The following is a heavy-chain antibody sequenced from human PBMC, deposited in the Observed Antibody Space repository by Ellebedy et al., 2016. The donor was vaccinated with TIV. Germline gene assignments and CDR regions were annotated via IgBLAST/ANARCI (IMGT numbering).Heavy chain of an antibody. V-gene: IGHV3-7*01. D-gene: IGHD4-17*01. CDR3: ATDGSYGDYLSPTHAFVI. CDR2: INQDGSEK. CDR1: GFTFSSYW. J-gene: IGHJ3*02. Sequence: GGSLRLSCAASGFTFSSYWMTWVRKAPGRGLEWVANINQDGSEKFYVDSVNGRFTVSRDNAKNSLYLHLNSLRAEDTAMYYCATDGSYGDYLSPTHAFVIWGQGTMVTVSS.